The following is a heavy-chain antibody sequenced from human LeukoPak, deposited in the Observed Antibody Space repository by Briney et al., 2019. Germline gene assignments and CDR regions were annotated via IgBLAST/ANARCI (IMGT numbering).Heavy chain of an antibody. D-gene: IGHD2-15*01. V-gene: IGHV1-8*01. CDR1: GYTFTSYD. CDR2: TNPNSGNT. CDR3: ARGRFNRVVTHRRNWFDP. Sequence: GASVKVSCKASGYTFTSYDINWVRQATGQGLEWMGWTNPNSGNTGYAQKFQGRVTMTRNTSISTAYMELSSLRSEDTAVYYCARGRFNRVVTHRRNWFDPWGQGTLVTVSS. J-gene: IGHJ5*02.